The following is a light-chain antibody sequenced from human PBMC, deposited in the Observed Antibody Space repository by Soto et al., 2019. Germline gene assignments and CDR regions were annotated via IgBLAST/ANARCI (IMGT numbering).Light chain of an antibody. CDR1: QSVSSY. CDR2: GAS. CDR3: QQYDNLSWT. J-gene: IGKJ1*01. V-gene: IGKV3-20*01. Sequence: DIGWTMSPATLSLSPGARGTLSCRGSQSVSSYLAWYQQKPGQAPRLLIYGASNRATGTPDRFSGSGSGTDFTLTISRLEPEDFAVYFCQQYDNLSWTFGQGTKVDI.